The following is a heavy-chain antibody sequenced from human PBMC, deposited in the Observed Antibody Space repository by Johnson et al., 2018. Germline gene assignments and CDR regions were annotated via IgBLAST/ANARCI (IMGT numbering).Heavy chain of an antibody. J-gene: IGHJ1*01. CDR2: IRSKAYGGTT. CDR1: GFTSGDYA. CDR3: SRVRSRNAAEYFQH. V-gene: IGHV3-49*03. Sequence: VQLQESGGGLVQPGRSLRLSCTASGFTSGDYAMSWFRQAPGKGLEWLCFIRSKAYGGTTEYAASVKGRFTISRDDSKSNAYLQMNSLKTEDTAVYYCSRVRSRNAAEYFQHWGQGTLVTVSS.